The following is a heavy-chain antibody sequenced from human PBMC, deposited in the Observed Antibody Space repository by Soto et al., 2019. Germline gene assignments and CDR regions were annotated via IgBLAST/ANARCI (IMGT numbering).Heavy chain of an antibody. CDR2: IKQDGSEK. CDR1: GFTFSSYW. CDR3: ARFYYDSSGYLPSPYYYYYGMDV. V-gene: IGHV3-7*04. Sequence: PGGSLRLSCAVSGFTFSSYWMSWVRQAPGKGLEWVANIKQDGSEKYYVDSVKGRFTISRDNAKNSLYLQMNSLRAEDTAVYYCARFYYDSSGYLPSPYYYYYGMDVWGQGTTVTVSS. D-gene: IGHD3-22*01. J-gene: IGHJ6*02.